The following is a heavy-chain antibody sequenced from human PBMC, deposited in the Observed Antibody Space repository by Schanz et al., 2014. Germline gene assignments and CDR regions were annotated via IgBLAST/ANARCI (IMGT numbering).Heavy chain of an antibody. CDR2: IRYDESHE. CDR3: AKAQEGRDSAGSHLFDY. Sequence: QVQLVESGGGVVQPGGSLRLSCAASGFTFSFYAMHWVRQAPGKGLEWVASIRYDESHEYYADSVKGRFTISRDNSKNTLYVQMNSLRPEDTAVYYCAKAQEGRDSAGSHLFDYWGQGNLVTGSS. V-gene: IGHV3-30*02. CDR1: GFTFSFYA. D-gene: IGHD2-21*02. J-gene: IGHJ4*02.